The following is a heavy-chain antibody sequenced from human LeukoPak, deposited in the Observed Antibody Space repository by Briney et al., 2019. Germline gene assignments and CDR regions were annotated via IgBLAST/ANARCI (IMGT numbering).Heavy chain of an antibody. V-gene: IGHV3-23*01. Sequence: GGSLRLSCAASGFTFSSYAMSWVRQAPGKGLEWVSAISGSGGSTYYADSVKGQFTISRDNSKNTLYLQMNSLRAEDTAVYYCANDGNYDFWSGYSTFDYWGQGTLVTVSS. J-gene: IGHJ4*02. CDR3: ANDGNYDFWSGYSTFDY. D-gene: IGHD3-3*01. CDR1: GFTFSSYA. CDR2: ISGSGGST.